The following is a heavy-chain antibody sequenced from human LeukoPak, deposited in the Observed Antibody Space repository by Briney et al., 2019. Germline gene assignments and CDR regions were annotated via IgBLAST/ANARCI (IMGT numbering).Heavy chain of an antibody. D-gene: IGHD2-2*01. CDR2: IYYSGST. V-gene: IGHV4-39*07. Sequence: PSETLSLTRTVSGGSISSSSHYWGWIRQPPGKGLEWIGSIYYSGSTYYNPSLESRVTISVDTSKNQFSLKLSSVTAADTAVYYCARDRESRSSKYSYYYYMDVWGKGTTVTVSS. CDR3: ARDRESRSSKYSYYYYMDV. J-gene: IGHJ6*03. CDR1: GGSISSSSHY.